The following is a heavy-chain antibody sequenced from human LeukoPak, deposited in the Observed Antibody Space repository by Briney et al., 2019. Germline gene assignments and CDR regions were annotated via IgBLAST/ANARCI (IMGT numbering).Heavy chain of an antibody. CDR3: ARDYYDSSGFVDY. CDR2: ISYDGSNK. V-gene: IGHV3-30-3*01. CDR1: GFTFSSYA. D-gene: IGHD3-22*01. Sequence: GRSLRLSCAASGFTFSSYAMHWVRQAPGKGLEWVAVISYDGSNKYYADSAKGRFTISRDNSKNTLYLQMNSLRAEDTAVYYCARDYYDSSGFVDYWGQGTLVTVFS. J-gene: IGHJ4*02.